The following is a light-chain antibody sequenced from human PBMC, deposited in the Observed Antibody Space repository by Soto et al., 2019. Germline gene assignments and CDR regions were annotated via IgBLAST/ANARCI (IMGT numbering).Light chain of an antibody. CDR3: YSYAGSYTWV. CDR1: SMDVGGYNY. V-gene: IGLV2-11*01. Sequence: SALAQPRSVSGSPGQAATISCTGTSMDVGGYNYVSWYQQHPGKAPKLMIYDVTKRPSGVPDRFSGSKSGNTASLTISGLQAEDEADYYCYSYAGSYTWVFGGGTKLTVL. J-gene: IGLJ3*02. CDR2: DVT.